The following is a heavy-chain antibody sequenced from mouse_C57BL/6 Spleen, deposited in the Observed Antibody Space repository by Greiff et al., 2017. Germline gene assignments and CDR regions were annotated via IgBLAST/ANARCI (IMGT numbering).Heavy chain of an antibody. CDR3: TRGGYQRDYYAMDY. CDR1: GYTFTDYE. D-gene: IGHD2-14*01. J-gene: IGHJ4*01. Sequence: QVHVKQSGAELVRPGASVTLSCKASGYTFTDYEMHWVKQTPVHGLEWIGAIDPETGGTAYNQKFKGKAILTADKSSSTAYMELRSLTSEDSAVYYGTRGGYQRDYYAMDYWGQGTSVTVSS. CDR2: IDPETGGT. V-gene: IGHV1-15*01.